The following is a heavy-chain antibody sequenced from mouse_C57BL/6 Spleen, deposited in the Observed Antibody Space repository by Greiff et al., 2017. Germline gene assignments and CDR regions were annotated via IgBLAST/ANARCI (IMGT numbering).Heavy chain of an antibody. CDR3: AREVYDGYYHWYFDV. J-gene: IGHJ1*03. Sequence: VQLQQSGPELVKPGASVKISCKASGYAFSSSWMNWVKQRPGKGLEWIGRIYPGDGDTNYNGKFKGKATLTADKSSSTAYMQLSSLTSEDSAVYFCAREVYDGYYHWYFDVGGTGTTVTVSS. V-gene: IGHV1-82*01. CDR1: GYAFSSSW. CDR2: IYPGDGDT. D-gene: IGHD2-3*01.